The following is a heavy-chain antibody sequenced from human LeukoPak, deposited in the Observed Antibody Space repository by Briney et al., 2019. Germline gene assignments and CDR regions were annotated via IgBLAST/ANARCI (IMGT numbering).Heavy chain of an antibody. V-gene: IGHV1-69*13. J-gene: IGHJ4*02. Sequence: SVKVSCKASGGTFSSYAISWVRQAPGQGLEWMGGIIPIFGTANYAQKFQGRVMITADESTSTAYMELSSLRSEDTAVYYCARATGRCGGDCYAFDYWGQGTLVTVSS. D-gene: IGHD2-21*02. CDR3: ARATGRCGGDCYAFDY. CDR1: GGTFSSYA. CDR2: IIPIFGTA.